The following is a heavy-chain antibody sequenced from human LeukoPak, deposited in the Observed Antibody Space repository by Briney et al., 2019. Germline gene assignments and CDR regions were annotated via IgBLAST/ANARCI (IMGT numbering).Heavy chain of an antibody. D-gene: IGHD3-22*01. J-gene: IGHJ4*02. CDR1: GFTFSSYS. V-gene: IGHV3-21*01. Sequence: GGSLRLSCAASGFTFSSYSMNWVRQAPGKGLEWVSSISSSSSYIYYADSVKGRFTTSRDNAKNSLYLQMNSLRAEDTAVYYCARAIYDKGALFDYWGQGTLVTVSS. CDR2: ISSSSSYI. CDR3: ARAIYDKGALFDY.